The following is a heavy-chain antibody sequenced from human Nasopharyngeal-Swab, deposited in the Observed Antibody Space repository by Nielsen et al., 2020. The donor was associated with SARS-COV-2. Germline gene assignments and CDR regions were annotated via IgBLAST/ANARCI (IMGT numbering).Heavy chain of an antibody. CDR1: GGSVSSGSYY. V-gene: IGHV4-61*01. CDR3: ARDPLVPAASDAFDI. J-gene: IGHJ3*02. D-gene: IGHD2-2*01. CDR2: IYYSGST. Sequence: SETLSLTCTVSGGSVSSGSYYWSWIRQPPGKGLEWIGYIYYSGSTNYNPSLKSRVTIPVDTSKNQFSLKLSSVTAADTAVYYCARDPLVPAASDAFDIWGQGTMVTVSS.